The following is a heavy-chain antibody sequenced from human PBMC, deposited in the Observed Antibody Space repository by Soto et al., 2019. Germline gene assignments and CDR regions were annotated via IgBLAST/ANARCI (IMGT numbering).Heavy chain of an antibody. CDR2: IIPIFGTA. CDR3: ALGGSGWYGAEGNWFDP. V-gene: IGHV1-69*01. D-gene: IGHD6-19*01. J-gene: IGHJ5*02. CDR1: GGTFSSYA. Sequence: QVQLVQSGAEVKKPGSSVKVPCKASGGTFSSYAISWVRQAPGQGLEWMGGIIPIFGTANYAQKFQGRVTITADESTSTAYMELSSLRSEDTAVYYCALGGSGWYGAEGNWFDPWGQGTLVTVSS.